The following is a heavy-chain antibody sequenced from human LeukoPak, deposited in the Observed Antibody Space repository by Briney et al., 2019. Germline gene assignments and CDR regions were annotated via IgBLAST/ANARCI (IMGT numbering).Heavy chain of an antibody. D-gene: IGHD2-15*01. CDR1: GGSISSYY. CDR3: ARANRRNRVVVRWDGMDV. CDR2: IYYSGCT. V-gene: IGHV4-59*01. Sequence: SETLSLTCTVSGGSISSYYWSWIRQPPGKGLEWIGYIYYSGCTNYNPSLKSRVTISVDTSKNQFSLKLSSVTAADTAVYYCARANRRNRVVVRWDGMDVWGKGTMVTVSS. J-gene: IGHJ6*04.